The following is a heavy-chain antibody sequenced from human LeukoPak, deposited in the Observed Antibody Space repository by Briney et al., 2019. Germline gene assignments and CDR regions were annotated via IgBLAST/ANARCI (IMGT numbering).Heavy chain of an antibody. V-gene: IGHV3-23*01. D-gene: IGHD6-19*01. CDR2: ISGSGGST. CDR3: AKVGTPSRGWTHSYYYYMDV. CDR1: GFTFSSYA. J-gene: IGHJ6*03. Sequence: GGSLRLSCAASGFTFSSYAMSWVRQAPGKGLEWVSAISGSGGSTYYADSVKGRFTISRDNSKNTLYLQMNSLRAEDTAVYYCAKVGTPSRGWTHSYYYYMDVWGKGTTVTVSS.